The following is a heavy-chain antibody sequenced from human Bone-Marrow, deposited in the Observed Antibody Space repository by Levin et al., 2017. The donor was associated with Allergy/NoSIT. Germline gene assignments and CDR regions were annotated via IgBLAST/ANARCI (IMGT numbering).Heavy chain of an antibody. D-gene: IGHD3-10*01. CDR2: ISSSSSYI. V-gene: IGHV3-21*01. J-gene: IGHJ6*02. CDR3: ARDVGYYGSGSYYNYYYYGMDV. CDR1: GFTFSSYS. Sequence: GESLKISCAASGFTFSSYSMNWVRQAPGKGLEWVSSISSSSSYIYYADSVKGRFTISRDNAKNSLYLQMNSLRAEDTAVYYCARDVGYYGSGSYYNYYYYGMDVWGQGTTVTVSS.